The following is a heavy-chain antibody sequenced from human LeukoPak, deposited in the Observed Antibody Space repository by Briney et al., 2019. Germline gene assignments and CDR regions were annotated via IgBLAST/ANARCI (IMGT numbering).Heavy chain of an antibody. CDR1: GFTFRSYA. Sequence: GGSLRLSCAASGFTFRSYAIHWVRQAPGKGLEWVAFISWDGTIKYYADSVKGRFSISRDNSKNTLYLQMNSLKTEDTAVYYCARAGDYYSTGDYWGQGTLVTVSS. CDR3: ARAGDYYSTGDY. J-gene: IGHJ4*02. D-gene: IGHD3-22*01. CDR2: ISWDGTIK. V-gene: IGHV3-30-3*01.